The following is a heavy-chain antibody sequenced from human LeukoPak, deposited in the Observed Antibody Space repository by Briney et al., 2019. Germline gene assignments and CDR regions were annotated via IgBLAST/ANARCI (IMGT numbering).Heavy chain of an antibody. CDR1: GYTFTSYG. CDR3: VVDCSSSSCYWGH. CDR2: ISAYKGNT. J-gene: IGHJ4*02. Sequence: ASVKVSCKASGYTFTSYGISWVRQAPGQGLGWMGWISAYKGNTNYAQGLQGRVTMTTDTSTSTAYMELRSLRSDDTAVYYCVVDCSSSSCYWGHWGQGTPVTVSS. V-gene: IGHV1-18*01. D-gene: IGHD2-2*01.